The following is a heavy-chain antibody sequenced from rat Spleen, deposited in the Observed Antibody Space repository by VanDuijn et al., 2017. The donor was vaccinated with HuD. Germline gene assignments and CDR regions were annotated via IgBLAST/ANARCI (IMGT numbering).Heavy chain of an antibody. J-gene: IGHJ3*01. Sequence: EVQLVESGGGLVQPGRSLKLSCAASGFTFSNYGMHWIRQAPTKGLEWVASISPSGGRNFYRDSVKGRFTIPRDNAKSSLYLQMDSLRSGDTATYYGATEGNWFAYWGQGTLVTVSS. V-gene: IGHV5-19*01. CDR2: ISPSGGRN. CDR1: GFTFSNYG. CDR3: ATEGNWFAY.